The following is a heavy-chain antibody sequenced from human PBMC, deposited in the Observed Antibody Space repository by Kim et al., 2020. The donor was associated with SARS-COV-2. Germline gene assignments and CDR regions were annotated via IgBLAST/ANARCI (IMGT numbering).Heavy chain of an antibody. CDR3: ARGRVAARRFDF. Sequence: GGSLRLSCAASGFTFSEFYMGWIRQPPGKGLEWLSYISNPATTIYYADSVKGRFTISRDNTTNSLYLEMTGLRVDDTALYFCARGRVAARRFDFWGQGTLVTVSS. V-gene: IGHV3-11*01. CDR1: GFTFSEFY. D-gene: IGHD6-6*01. CDR2: ISNPATTI. J-gene: IGHJ4*02.